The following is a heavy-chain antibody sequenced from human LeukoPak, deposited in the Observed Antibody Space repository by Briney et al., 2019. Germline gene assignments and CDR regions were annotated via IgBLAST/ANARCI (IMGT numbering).Heavy chain of an antibody. CDR3: TTVSYYYDSSGYQAYFQH. CDR1: EYTLTELS. V-gene: IGHV1-24*01. CDR2: FDPEDGET. D-gene: IGHD3-22*01. Sequence: ASVKVSCKVSEYTLTELSMHWVRQAPGKGLEWMGGFDPEDGETIYAQKFQGRVTMTEDTSTDTAYMELSSLRSEDTAMYYCTTVSYYYDSSGYQAYFQHWGQGTLVTVSS. J-gene: IGHJ1*01.